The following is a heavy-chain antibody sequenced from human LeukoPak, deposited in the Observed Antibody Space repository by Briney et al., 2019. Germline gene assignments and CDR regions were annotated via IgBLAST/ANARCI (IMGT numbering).Heavy chain of an antibody. CDR2: ISGSGGST. CDR1: GFTFSSYG. J-gene: IGHJ5*02. D-gene: IGHD3-10*01. CDR3: AKDVWFGVNWFDP. Sequence: GGSLRLSCAASGFTFSSYGRSWVRQAPGKGLEWVSAISGSGGSTYYADSVKCRFTISRDNSKNTLYLQMTSLRAEDTAVYYCAKDVWFGVNWFDPWGQGTLVTVSS. V-gene: IGHV3-23*01.